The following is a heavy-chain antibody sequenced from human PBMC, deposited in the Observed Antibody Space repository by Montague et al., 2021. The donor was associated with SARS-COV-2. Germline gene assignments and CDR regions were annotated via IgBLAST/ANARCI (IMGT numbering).Heavy chain of an antibody. D-gene: IGHD3-10*01. J-gene: IGHJ4*02. V-gene: IGHV4-59*04. Sequence: SETLSLTCAVYGGSFSNYYWTWIRQSPGKRLEWIGSIYPGGKMFYNSSLKSRVTMSIDTSENQFSLNLNSVTAADTAVYYCARHSGGSEVSGLDYWGQGTLVTVSS. CDR1: GGSFSNYY. CDR3: ARHSGGSEVSGLDY. CDR2: IYPGGKM.